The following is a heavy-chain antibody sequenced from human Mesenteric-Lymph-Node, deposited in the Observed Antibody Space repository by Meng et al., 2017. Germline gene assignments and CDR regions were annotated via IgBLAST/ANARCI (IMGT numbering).Heavy chain of an antibody. Sequence: QVQQVEAGGGVGQPGRSLRLSCAASGFTFSNYAMHWVRQAPGKGLEWVAAISYDGSNKYYADSLKGRFTISRDNSKNTLSLQMNSLRVDDTAVYYCASSGSGSYYDYWGQGTLVTVSS. CDR1: GFTFSNYA. D-gene: IGHD1-26*01. J-gene: IGHJ4*02. CDR2: ISYDGSNK. V-gene: IGHV3-30*01. CDR3: ASSGSGSYYDY.